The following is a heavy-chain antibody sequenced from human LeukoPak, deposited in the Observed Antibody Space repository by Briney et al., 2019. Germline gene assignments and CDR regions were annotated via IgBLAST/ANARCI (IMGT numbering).Heavy chain of an antibody. CDR3: ERVNYYDSSVLR. J-gene: IGHJ4*02. CDR2: IYYSGST. V-gene: IGHV4-39*01. CDR1: GGSLSSISYY. D-gene: IGHD3-22*01. Sequence: SETLSLTCTFSGGSLSSISYYWGWIRQPPGKGLEWIGSIYYSGSTYYNPSLKSRVTISVDTSKNQFSLKLSSVTAADTAVYYCERVNYYDSSVLRWGQGTLVTVSS.